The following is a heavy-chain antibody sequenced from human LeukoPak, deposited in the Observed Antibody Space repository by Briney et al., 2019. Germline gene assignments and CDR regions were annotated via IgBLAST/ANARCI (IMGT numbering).Heavy chain of an antibody. D-gene: IGHD6-25*01. J-gene: IGHJ5*02. CDR3: ARAVQPAGPWFDP. CDR1: GGSISSYY. V-gene: IGHV4-59*01. Sequence: SETLSLTCTVSGGSISSYYWSWIRQPPGKGLEWIGYTYYSGSTNYNPSLKSRVTISVDTSKNQFSLKLSSVTAADTAVYYCARAVQPAGPWFDPWGQGTLVTVSS. CDR2: TYYSGST.